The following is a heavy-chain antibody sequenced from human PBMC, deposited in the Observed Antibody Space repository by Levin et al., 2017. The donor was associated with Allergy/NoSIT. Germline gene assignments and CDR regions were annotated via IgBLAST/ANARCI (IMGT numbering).Heavy chain of an antibody. D-gene: IGHD6-13*01. V-gene: IGHV3-23*01. J-gene: IGHJ4*02. CDR2: ITSSGGST. CDR1: GFTFSSYA. CDR3: ARVGQQLPGSYCFED. Sequence: GGSLRLSCAASGFTFSSYAMSWVRQAPGKGLEWVSTITSSGGSTYHADSVKGRFTISRDNSKSTLYLPMNSLRAEDTAVYYCARVGQQLPGSYCFEDWGQGTLVTVSS.